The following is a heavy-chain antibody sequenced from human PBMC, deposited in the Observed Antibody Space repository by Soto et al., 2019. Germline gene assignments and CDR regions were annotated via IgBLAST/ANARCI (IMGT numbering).Heavy chain of an antibody. V-gene: IGHV3-30-3*01. J-gene: IGHJ3*02. CDR3: AREGDIVVVPAASDAFDI. CDR1: GFTFSSYA. D-gene: IGHD2-2*01. CDR2: ISYDGSNK. Sequence: QVQLVESGGGVVQPGRSLRLSCAASGFTFSSYAMHWVRQAPGKGLEWVAVISYDGSNKYYADSVKGRFTISRDNSKNTLYLQMNSLRAEDTAVSYCAREGDIVVVPAASDAFDIWGQGTMVTVSS.